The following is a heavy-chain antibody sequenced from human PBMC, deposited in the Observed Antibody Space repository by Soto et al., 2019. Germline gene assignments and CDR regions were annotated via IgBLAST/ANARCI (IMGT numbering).Heavy chain of an antibody. CDR3: AKDWTPTISGVVNRALNY. V-gene: IGHV3-30*18. D-gene: IGHD3-3*01. CDR1: GFTFRGYG. CDR2: ISNNGRNQ. J-gene: IGHJ4*02. Sequence: QVQLVKSGGGVVQPGRSLGLSCGASGFTFRGYGMHWVRQAPGKGLEWVELISNNGRNQYYADSVKCRFTISRDISENTLYLEMNNLRVEDTAVYYCAKDWTPTISGVVNRALNYWGQGTLVIVSS.